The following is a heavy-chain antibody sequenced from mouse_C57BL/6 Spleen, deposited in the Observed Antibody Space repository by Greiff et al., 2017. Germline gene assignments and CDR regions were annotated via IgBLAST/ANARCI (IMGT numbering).Heavy chain of an antibody. J-gene: IGHJ2*01. CDR3: ARGGFTGEYFDY. CDR1: GYTFTSYW. CDR2: IYPGSGST. Sequence: QVQLQQPGAELVKPGASVKMSCKASGYTFTSYWITWVKQRPGQGLEWIGDIYPGSGSTNYNEKFKSKATLTVDTSSSTAYMQLSSLTSEDSAVYYCARGGFTGEYFDYWGQGTTLTVSS. V-gene: IGHV1-55*01. D-gene: IGHD1-1*01.